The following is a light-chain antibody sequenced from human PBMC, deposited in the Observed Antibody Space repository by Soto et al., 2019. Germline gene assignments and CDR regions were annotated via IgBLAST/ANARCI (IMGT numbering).Light chain of an antibody. CDR3: SSYTSISTHVV. J-gene: IGLJ2*01. Sequence: QSDLTQPASVSGSPGQSITISCTGTSSDVGGYNFVSWYQQHPVKAPKLMIYEVSNRPSGVSNRFSGSKSGNTASLTISGLQAEDEADYYCSSYTSISTHVVFGGGTQLTVL. CDR2: EVS. V-gene: IGLV2-14*01. CDR1: SSDVGGYNF.